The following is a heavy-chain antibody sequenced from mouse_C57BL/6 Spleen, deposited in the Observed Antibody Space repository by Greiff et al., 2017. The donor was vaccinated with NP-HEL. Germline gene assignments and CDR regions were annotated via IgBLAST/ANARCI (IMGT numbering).Heavy chain of an antibody. J-gene: IGHJ3*01. CDR2: IRSKSNNYAT. CDR3: VRHVGELDDYDEGAWFAY. V-gene: IGHV10-1*01. D-gene: IGHD2-4*01. CDR1: GFSFNTYA. Sequence: EVQRVESGGGLVQPKGSLKLSCAASGFSFNTYAMTWVRQAPGKGLEWVARIRSKSNNYATYYADSVKDRFTISRDDSESMLYLQMNNLKTEDTAMYYCVRHVGELDDYDEGAWFAYWGQGTLVTVSA.